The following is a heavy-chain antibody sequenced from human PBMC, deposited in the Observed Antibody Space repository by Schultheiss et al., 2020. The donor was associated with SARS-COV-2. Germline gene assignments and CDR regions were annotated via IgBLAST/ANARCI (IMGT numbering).Heavy chain of an antibody. V-gene: IGHV4-30-4*07. CDR2: IYYSGST. CDR3: ARGLGYYGSTTKGDY. J-gene: IGHJ4*02. Sequence: SQTLSLTCAVSGGSISSGGYSWSWIRQPPGKGLEWIGYIYYSGSTYYNPSLKSRVTISVDTSKNQFSLKLSSVTAADTAVYYCARGLGYYGSTTKGDYWAQGTLVTVSS. CDR1: GGSISSGGYS. D-gene: IGHD3-10*01.